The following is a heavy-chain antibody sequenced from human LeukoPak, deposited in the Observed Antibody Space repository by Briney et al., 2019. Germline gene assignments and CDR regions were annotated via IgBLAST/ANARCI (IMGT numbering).Heavy chain of an antibody. D-gene: IGHD1-26*01. V-gene: IGHV5-51*01. CDR1: GYSFTIYW. CDR3: ARQRLPTTRWFDP. J-gene: IGHJ5*02. Sequence: GESLKISCKGSGYSFTIYWIAWVRQMPGKGLEWMGIIYPGDSETRYSPSFEGQVTISADKSIGTAYLQWGSLKASDTAMYYCARQRLPTTRWFDPWGQGTLVTVSS. CDR2: IYPGDSET.